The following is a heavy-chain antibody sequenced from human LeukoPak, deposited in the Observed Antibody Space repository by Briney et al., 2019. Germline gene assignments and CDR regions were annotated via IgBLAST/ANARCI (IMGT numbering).Heavy chain of an antibody. V-gene: IGHV3-33*06. Sequence: GKSLTLSCVASQFRFPFSHYGMHWDRQAPGRGLEWVAVIWSDGTNQYYADSVKGRFTISRDNSKNTVYLQMNSLRAEDTAVYFCAKDAQRGFDYSNSLEYWGQGTLVTVS. D-gene: IGHD4-11*01. CDR2: IWSDGTNQ. J-gene: IGHJ4*02. CDR1: QFRFPFSHYG. CDR3: AKDAQRGFDYSNSLEY.